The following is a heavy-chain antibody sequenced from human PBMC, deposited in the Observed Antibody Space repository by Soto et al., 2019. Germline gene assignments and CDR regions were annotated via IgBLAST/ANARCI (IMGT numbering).Heavy chain of an antibody. CDR3: APLFRFSHVGNWFDP. V-gene: IGHV3-23*01. CDR2: IGTSGDST. D-gene: IGHD3-3*01. Sequence: EVQLLESGGGLVQPGGSLRLSCAASGFTFSSYAMSWARQAPGKGLEWVSAIGTSGDSTYYADSVKGRFTISRDNSKNTLYLQMNSLRAEDTAVYYCAPLFRFSHVGNWFDPWGQGTLVTVSS. J-gene: IGHJ5*02. CDR1: GFTFSSYA.